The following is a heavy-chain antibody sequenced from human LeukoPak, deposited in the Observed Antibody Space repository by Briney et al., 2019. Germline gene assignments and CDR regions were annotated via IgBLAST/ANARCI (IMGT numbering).Heavy chain of an antibody. V-gene: IGHV1-2*02. J-gene: IGHJ4*02. D-gene: IGHD3-10*01. CDR2: INPNSGGT. CDR3: AKDRVVRAIAAFDY. CDR1: GYTFTGYY. Sequence: ASVKVSCKASGYTFTGYYMHWVRQAPGQGLEWMGWINPNSGGTNYAQKFQGRVTMTRDTSISTAYMELSRLRSDDTAVYYCAKDRVVRAIAAFDYWGQGTLVTVSS.